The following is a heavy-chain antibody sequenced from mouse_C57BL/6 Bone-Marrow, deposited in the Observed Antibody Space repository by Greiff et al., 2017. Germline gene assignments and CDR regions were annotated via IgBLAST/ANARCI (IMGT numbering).Heavy chain of an antibody. V-gene: IGHV5-17*01. CDR2: ISSGSSTI. CDR3: SRRMRRDAMGY. J-gene: IGHJ4*01. Sequence: EVKLVESGGGLVKPGGSLKLSCAASGFTFSDYGMHWVRQAPEKGLEWVAYISSGSSTIYYADTVKGRITISRDNAKNTLFLQLTSLRSEDTAMYYCSRRMRRDAMGYWGQGPSVTVSS. CDR1: GFTFSDYG.